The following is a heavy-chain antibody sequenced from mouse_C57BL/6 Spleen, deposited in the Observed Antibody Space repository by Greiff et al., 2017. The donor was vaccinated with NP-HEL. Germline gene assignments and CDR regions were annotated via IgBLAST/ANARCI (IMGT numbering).Heavy chain of an antibody. J-gene: IGHJ2*01. D-gene: IGHD2-1*01. V-gene: IGHV1-50*01. Sequence: QVQLQQPGAELVKPGASVKLSCKASGYTFTSYWMQWVKQRPGQGLEWIGEIDPSDSYTNYNQKFKGKATLTLDTSSSTAYMQLSSLTSEDFGVYYCARHGNNDFEDWGKGTTLTVS. CDR2: IDPSDSYT. CDR3: ARHGNNDFED. CDR1: GYTFTSYW.